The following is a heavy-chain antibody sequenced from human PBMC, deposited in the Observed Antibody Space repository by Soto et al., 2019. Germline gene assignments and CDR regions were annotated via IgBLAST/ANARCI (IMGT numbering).Heavy chain of an antibody. V-gene: IGHV3-30-3*01. CDR2: ISYDGSNK. J-gene: IGHJ6*02. D-gene: IGHD6-19*01. CDR1: GFTFSSYA. Sequence: QVQLVASGGGVVQPGRSLRLSCAASGFTFSSYAMHWVRQAPGKGLEWVAVISYDGSNKYYADSVKGRFTISRDNSKNTLYLQMNSLRAEDTAVYYCARSQSSGWNYYYGMDVWGQGTTVTVSS. CDR3: ARSQSSGWNYYYGMDV.